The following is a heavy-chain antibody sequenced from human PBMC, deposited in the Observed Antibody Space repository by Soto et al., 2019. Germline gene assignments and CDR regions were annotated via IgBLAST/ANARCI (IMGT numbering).Heavy chain of an antibody. CDR3: AKGGRQWLVTSDFNY. CDR2: VSHDGRNT. CDR1: GFTFSDYA. D-gene: IGHD6-19*01. J-gene: IGHJ4*02. V-gene: IGHV3-30*18. Sequence: VQLVESGGGVVQPGRSLRLSCAASGFTFSDYAMHWVRQAPGKGLEWVAVVSHDGRNTHYADSVKGRFTISRDSSQNTVSLESTSLRSEDTAVYYCAKGGRQWLVTSDFNYWGQGALVTVSS.